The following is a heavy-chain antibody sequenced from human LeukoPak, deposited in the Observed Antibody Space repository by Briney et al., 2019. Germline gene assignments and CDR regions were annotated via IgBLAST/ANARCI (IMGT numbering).Heavy chain of an antibody. D-gene: IGHD3-22*01. CDR3: ARQEHYYDSSGYYYH. V-gene: IGHV4-38-2*01. CDR2: IYQSGST. CDR1: GYSISSGYY. Sequence: SETLSLTRAVSGYSISSGYYWGWIRQPPGKGREWIGSIYQSGSTYYNPPLKSRVTISVDTSKNQFSLKLSSVTGGDTGVYYCARQEHYYDSSGYYYHWGQGTLVTVSS. J-gene: IGHJ5*02.